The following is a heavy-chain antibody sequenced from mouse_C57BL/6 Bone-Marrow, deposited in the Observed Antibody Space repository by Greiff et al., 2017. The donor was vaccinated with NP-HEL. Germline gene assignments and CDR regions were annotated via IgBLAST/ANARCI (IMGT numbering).Heavy chain of an antibody. CDR1: GFTFSDYY. Sequence: EVKVVESGGGLVQPGGSLKLSCAASGFTFSDYYMYWVRQTPEKRLEWVAYISNGGGSTYYPDTVKGRFTISRDNAKNTLYLQMSRLKSEDTAMYYCARHDYYYGRPVWGQGTLVTVSA. V-gene: IGHV5-12*01. CDR2: ISNGGGST. CDR3: ARHDYYYGRPV. J-gene: IGHJ3*01. D-gene: IGHD1-1*01.